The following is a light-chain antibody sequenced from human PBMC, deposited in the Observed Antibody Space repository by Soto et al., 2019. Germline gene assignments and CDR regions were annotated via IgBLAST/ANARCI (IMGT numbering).Light chain of an antibody. CDR3: QSYDSSLSGLV. CDR1: SSNIGAGYD. V-gene: IGLV1-40*01. J-gene: IGLJ1*01. CDR2: GNS. Sequence: QSVLTQPPSVSGAPGQRVTISCTGSSSNIGAGYDVHWYQQLPGTAPKLLIYGNSNRPSGVPDRFSGSKSGTSVSLVITGLQAEDEADYYCQSYDSSLSGLVFGTGTKLTVL.